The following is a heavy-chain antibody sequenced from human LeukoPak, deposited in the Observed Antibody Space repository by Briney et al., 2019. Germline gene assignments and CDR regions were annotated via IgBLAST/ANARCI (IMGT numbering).Heavy chain of an antibody. D-gene: IGHD5-18*01. CDR2: ISYVGSNK. Sequence: GGALRLSCAASRCTFSSYGLHWVRQAPGKGLEWVAVISYVGSNKYYADSVKGRFTISRDNSKNTLYLQMNSLRAEDTAVYYCAKDHRHSYGSWMHYYYYGMDVWGQGTRVTVSS. V-gene: IGHV3-30*18. J-gene: IGHJ6*02. CDR3: AKDHRHSYGSWMHYYYYGMDV. CDR1: RCTFSSYG.